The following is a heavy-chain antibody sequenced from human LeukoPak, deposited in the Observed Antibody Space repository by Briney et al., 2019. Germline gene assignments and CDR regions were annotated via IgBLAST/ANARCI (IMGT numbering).Heavy chain of an antibody. CDR2: IYSGGST. J-gene: IGHJ5*02. D-gene: IGHD2-2*01. Sequence: GGSLRLSCAPSGFTFSDYVMSWVRQAPGKGLEWVSVIYSGGSTYYADSVKGRFTISRDNSKNTLYLQMNSLRAEDTAVYYCARYAIPDNWFDPWGQGTLVTVSS. CDR1: GFTFSDYV. V-gene: IGHV3-66*01. CDR3: ARYAIPDNWFDP.